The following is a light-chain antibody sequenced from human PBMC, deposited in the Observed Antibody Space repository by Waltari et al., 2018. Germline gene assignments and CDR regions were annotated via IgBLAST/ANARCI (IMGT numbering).Light chain of an antibody. Sequence: QSALTQPRSVSGSPGQSVTFSCTGTNSDVGNYKYVSWYQQHPGKAPKVLLYDVSKRPSGVPDRFSGSKSGNTASLTISGLQAEDEADYYCCSYAGSYTFVFGGGTKLTVL. CDR2: DVS. V-gene: IGLV2-11*01. CDR1: NSDVGNYKY. CDR3: CSYAGSYTFV. J-gene: IGLJ2*01.